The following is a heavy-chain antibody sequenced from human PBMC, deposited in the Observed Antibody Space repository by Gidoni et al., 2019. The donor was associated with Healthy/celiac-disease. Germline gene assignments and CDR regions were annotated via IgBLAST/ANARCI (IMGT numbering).Heavy chain of an antibody. V-gene: IGHV3-23*01. CDR3: TTGTIFTRDWFDP. CDR2: ISGSGGST. D-gene: IGHD1-1*01. J-gene: IGHJ5*02. Sequence: EVQLLESGGGLVQPGGSLRLSCAASGFTFSSYAMSWVRQAPGKGLEWVSAISGSGGSTYYADSVKGRFTISRDNSKNTLYLQMNSLRAEDTAVYYCTTGTIFTRDWFDPWGQGTLVTVSS. CDR1: GFTFSSYA.